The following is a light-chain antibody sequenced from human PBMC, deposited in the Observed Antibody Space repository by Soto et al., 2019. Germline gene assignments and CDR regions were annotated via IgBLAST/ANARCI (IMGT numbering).Light chain of an antibody. V-gene: IGKV1-5*01. CDR2: AAS. Sequence: DIRLTQSPSTLSASVGDRVTITCRASQNIYAWLAWYQQKPGKAPELLISAASTLQSGFPSRFRGSGSGTEFTVTISSLQTDDFAIYYCQQYHRYPITFGGGTKLEIK. CDR1: QNIYAW. CDR3: QQYHRYPIT. J-gene: IGKJ4*01.